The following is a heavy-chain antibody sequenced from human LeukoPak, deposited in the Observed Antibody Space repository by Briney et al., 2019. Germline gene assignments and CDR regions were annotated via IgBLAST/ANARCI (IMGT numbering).Heavy chain of an antibody. J-gene: IGHJ4*02. CDR1: GGSISSGGYY. CDR2: IYYSGST. Sequence: SQTLSLTCTVSGGSISSGGYYWSWFRQHPGKGLEWIGYIYYSGSTYYNPSLKSRVTISVDTSKNQFSLKLSSVTAADTAVYYCARGIAAAPYYFDYWGQGTLVTVSS. V-gene: IGHV4-31*03. D-gene: IGHD6-13*01. CDR3: ARGIAAAPYYFDY.